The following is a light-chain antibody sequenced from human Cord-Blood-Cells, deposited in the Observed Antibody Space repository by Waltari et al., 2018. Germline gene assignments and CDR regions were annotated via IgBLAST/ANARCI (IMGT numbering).Light chain of an antibody. J-gene: IGKJ4*01. V-gene: IGKV3-11*01. CDR2: DAS. CDR3: QQRSNWPLT. CDR1: QSVSSY. Sequence: EIVLTQSPATLSLSPGERATPSCRASQSVSSYLAWYQQKPGQAPRLRIYDASNRATGIPARFSGSGSGTDFTRTISSLEPEDVAVYYWQQRSNWPLTFGGGTKVEIK.